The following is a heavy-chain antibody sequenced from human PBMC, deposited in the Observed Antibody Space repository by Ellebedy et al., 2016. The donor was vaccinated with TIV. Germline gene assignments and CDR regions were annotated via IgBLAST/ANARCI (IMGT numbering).Heavy chain of an antibody. CDR3: ARDLGTTQGRGPFDY. D-gene: IGHD1-7*01. J-gene: IGHJ4*02. CDR2: IIPILGIA. V-gene: IGHV1-69*04. CDR1: GGTFSSYA. Sequence: AASVKVSCKASGGTFSSYAISWVRQAPGQGLEWMGRIIPILGIANYAQKFQGTVTLTADKSTSTAFLELSSLRSEDTAVYYCARDLGTTQGRGPFDYWGQGTLVTVSS.